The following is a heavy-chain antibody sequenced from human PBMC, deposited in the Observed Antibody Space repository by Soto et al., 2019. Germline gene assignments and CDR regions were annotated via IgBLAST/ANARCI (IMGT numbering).Heavy chain of an antibody. J-gene: IGHJ6*02. CDR2: ISYDGSNK. D-gene: IGHD5-18*01. Sequence: QVQLVESGGGVVQPGRSLRLSCAASGFTFSSYAMHWVRQAPGKGLEWVAVISYDGSNKYYADSVKGRFTISRDNSKNTLYLQMNSLRAEDTAVYYCARDGVSGSYGYDGMDVWGQGTTVTVSS. V-gene: IGHV3-30-3*01. CDR3: ARDGVSGSYGYDGMDV. CDR1: GFTFSSYA.